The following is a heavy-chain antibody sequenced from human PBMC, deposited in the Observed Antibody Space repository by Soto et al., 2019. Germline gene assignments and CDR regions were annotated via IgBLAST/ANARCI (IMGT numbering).Heavy chain of an antibody. V-gene: IGHV1-18*01. J-gene: IGHJ4*02. CDR2: ISAYNGNT. CDR1: GYTFTSYG. CDR3: AADVGYGLIDY. Sequence: QVQLVQSGAEVKKPGASVKVSCKASGYTFTSYGISWVRQAPGQGLEWMGWISAYNGNTNYAQKLQGRVTMTTDTSTTTTTMELRSLGSDDTAMYYSAADVGYGLIDYSGPGNLVTLSS. D-gene: IGHD5-18*01.